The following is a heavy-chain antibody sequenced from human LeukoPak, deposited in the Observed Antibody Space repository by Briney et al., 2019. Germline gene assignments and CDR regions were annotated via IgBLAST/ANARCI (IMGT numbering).Heavy chain of an antibody. D-gene: IGHD4-17*01. V-gene: IGHV1-46*01. CDR1: EYGFTNYY. CDR2: IQFSGGTT. Sequence: ASVKVSCKASEYGFTNYYIHWVRQAPGQGLEWMGAIQFSGGTTTYAQKFQGRVTMTRDTSTNTVYMELNSLRSDDTAVHYCAREGTTTVTKNFDYWGQGTLVTVSS. J-gene: IGHJ4*02. CDR3: AREGTTTVTKNFDY.